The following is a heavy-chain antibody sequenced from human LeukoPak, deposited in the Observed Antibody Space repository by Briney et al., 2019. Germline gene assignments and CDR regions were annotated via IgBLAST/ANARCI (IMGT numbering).Heavy chain of an antibody. CDR3: AKDIVSEYYYDSSGYSPGLFDY. CDR2: ISGGGFSA. Sequence: PGGSLRLSCAASGFTFGSYAMSWVRQAPGKGLQWVSGISGGGFSAYYADSVKGRFTISRDNSKNTLYLQMNSLRVEDTAVYFCAKDIVSEYYYDSSGYSPGLFDYWGQGTLVTVSS. J-gene: IGHJ4*02. CDR1: GFTFGSYA. D-gene: IGHD3-22*01. V-gene: IGHV3-23*01.